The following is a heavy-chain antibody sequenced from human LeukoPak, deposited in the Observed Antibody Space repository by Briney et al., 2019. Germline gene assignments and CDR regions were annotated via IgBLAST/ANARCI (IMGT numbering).Heavy chain of an antibody. D-gene: IGHD3-3*01. Sequence: PGGSLRLSCAASGFTFSSYAMHWVRQAPGKGLEWVAVISYDGSNKYYADSVKGRFTISRDNAKNTLYLRMNSLRAEDTAVYYCARDTIFGVVPYYFDYWGQGTLVTVSS. CDR3: ARDTIFGVVPYYFDY. CDR1: GFTFSSYA. J-gene: IGHJ4*02. CDR2: ISYDGSNK. V-gene: IGHV3-30-3*01.